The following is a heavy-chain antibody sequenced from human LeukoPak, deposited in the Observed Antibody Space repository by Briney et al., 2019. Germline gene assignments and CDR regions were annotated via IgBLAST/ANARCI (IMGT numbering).Heavy chain of an antibody. CDR3: ARGTDYYDSSGYPSYYFDY. D-gene: IGHD3-22*01. Sequence: SETLSLTCNVSGGSVSSGSYYWSWIRQPPGKGLEWIGYIYYSGSTNYNPSLKSRVTISVDTSKNQFSLKLSSVTAADTAVYYCARGTDYYDSSGYPSYYFDYWGQGTLVTVSS. V-gene: IGHV4-61*01. J-gene: IGHJ4*02. CDR1: GGSVSSGSYY. CDR2: IYYSGST.